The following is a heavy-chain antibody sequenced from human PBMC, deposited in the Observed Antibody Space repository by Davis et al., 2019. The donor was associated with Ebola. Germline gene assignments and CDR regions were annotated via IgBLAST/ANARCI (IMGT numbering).Heavy chain of an antibody. CDR3: ARDRLYCASGDGQVVRCLLSDN. CDR1: GYTFTNYF. V-gene: IGHV1-46*01. CDR2: LNPSGGST. J-gene: IGHJ4*02. D-gene: IGHD6-6*01. Sequence: AASVKVSCKASGYTFTNYFMHWVRQAPGQGLEWMGILNPSGGSTNYAQKFQGRVTMTRDTSISTAYMELSRLRSDDTAVYYCARDRLYCASGDGQVVRCLLSDNWGQGTLVTVSS.